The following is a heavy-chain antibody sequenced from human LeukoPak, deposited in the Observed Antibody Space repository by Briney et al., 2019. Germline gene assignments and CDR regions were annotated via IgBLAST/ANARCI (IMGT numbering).Heavy chain of an antibody. CDR1: GGSLSTYY. CDR2: IHQSGST. D-gene: IGHD6-19*01. Sequence: SETLSLTCSVSGGSLSTYYWTWTRQPPGKGLEWIGFIHQSGSTEFNPSLKSRVTMSLDTSKNQFSLKMSSVTAADTAVYYCSREHYTGGGSGWFGMDVWGQGTTVTVS. CDR3: SREHYTGGGSGWFGMDV. V-gene: IGHV4-59*12. J-gene: IGHJ6*02.